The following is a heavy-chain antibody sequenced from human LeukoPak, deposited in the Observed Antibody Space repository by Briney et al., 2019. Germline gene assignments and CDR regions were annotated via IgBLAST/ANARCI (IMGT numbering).Heavy chain of an antibody. J-gene: IGHJ4*02. CDR2: IKQDGSEK. CDR3: ARDLDSSSWLVDY. Sequence: GGSLRLYCAASGFTFSSYWMSWVRQAPGKGLEWVANIKQDGSEKYYVDSVKGRFTISRDNAKNSLYLQMNSLRAEDTAVYYCARDLDSSSWLVDYWGQGTLVTVSS. CDR1: GFTFSSYW. D-gene: IGHD6-13*01. V-gene: IGHV3-7*01.